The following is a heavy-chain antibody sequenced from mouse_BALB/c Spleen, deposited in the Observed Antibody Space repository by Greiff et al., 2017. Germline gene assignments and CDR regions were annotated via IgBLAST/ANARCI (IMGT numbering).Heavy chain of an antibody. CDR1: GFTFSSYT. Sequence: EVKLVESGGGLVKPGGSLKLSCAASGFTFSSYTMSWVRQTPEKRLEWVATISSGGGNTYYPDSVKGRFTISRDNAKNNLYLQMSSLRSEDTALYYCARSDSSGYGWFAYWGQGTLVTVAA. CDR3: ARSDSSGYGWFAY. V-gene: IGHV5-9*03. J-gene: IGHJ3*01. CDR2: ISSGGGNT. D-gene: IGHD3-2*01.